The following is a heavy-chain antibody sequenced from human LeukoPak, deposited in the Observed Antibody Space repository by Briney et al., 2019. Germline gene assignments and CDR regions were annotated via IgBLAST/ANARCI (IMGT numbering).Heavy chain of an antibody. D-gene: IGHD1-26*01. CDR1: GDSISSFY. CDR2: IYNDGTT. V-gene: IGHV4-59*01. CDR3: ARAPTPRGSSRY. J-gene: IGHJ4*02. Sequence: PSETLSLTCTVSGDSISSFYWNWFRQPPGKGLEWIGYIYNDGTTKYNPSLGSRVYMPVDTSNDNFSLKMHSVAAADTAVYYCARAPTPRGSSRYWGQGILVTVSS.